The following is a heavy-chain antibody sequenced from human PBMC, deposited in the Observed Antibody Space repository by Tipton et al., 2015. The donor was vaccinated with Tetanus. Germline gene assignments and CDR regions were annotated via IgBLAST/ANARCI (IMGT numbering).Heavy chain of an antibody. CDR2: SSGSGGST. V-gene: IGHV3-23*01. CDR1: GFTFSSYA. CDR3: AKKELGYCSSTSCLSFLY. Sequence: GSLRLSCAASGFTFSSYAMSWVRQAPGKGLEWVSVSSGSGGSTYYADSVKGRFTISRDNSKNTLYLQMNSLRAEDTAVYYCAKKELGYCSSTSCLSFLYWGQGTLVTVSS. J-gene: IGHJ4*02. D-gene: IGHD2-2*01.